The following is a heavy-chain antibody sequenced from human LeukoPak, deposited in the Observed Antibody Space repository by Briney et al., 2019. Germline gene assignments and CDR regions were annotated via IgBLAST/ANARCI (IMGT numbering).Heavy chain of an antibody. CDR1: GFTFTKYW. CDR2: IKQDGSDK. V-gene: IGHV3-7*04. J-gene: IGHJ5*02. CDR3: ARGADFWSGLNWFDP. Sequence: GDSLRLSCAASGFTFTKYWMTWVRQAPGKGLEWVGNIKQDGSDKNYMDSVKGRFTISRDNTKNSVYLQMSSLRAEDTAVYYCARGADFWSGLNWFDPWGQGTLVTVSS. D-gene: IGHD3-3*01.